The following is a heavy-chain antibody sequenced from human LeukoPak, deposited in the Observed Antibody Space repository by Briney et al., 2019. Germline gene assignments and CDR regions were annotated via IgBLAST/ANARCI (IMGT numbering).Heavy chain of an antibody. CDR2: INPNSGGT. V-gene: IGHV1-2*06. Sequence: ASVKVSCKASGYTFTGYYMHWVRQAPGQGLEWMGRINPNSGGTNYAQKFQGRVTMTRDTSISTAYMELSRLRSDDTAVYYCARSRLWFGELEFDSWGQGTLVTVSS. CDR1: GYTFTGYY. J-gene: IGHJ5*01. D-gene: IGHD3-10*01. CDR3: ARSRLWFGELEFDS.